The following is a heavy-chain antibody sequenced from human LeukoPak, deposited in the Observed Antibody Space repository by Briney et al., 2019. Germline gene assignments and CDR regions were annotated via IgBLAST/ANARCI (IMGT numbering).Heavy chain of an antibody. Sequence: GASVKVSCKASGYTFTSYGISWVRQAPGQGLEWMGWISAYNGNTNYAQKVQGKVTMTTDTSTSTAYMELRSLRSDDTAVYYCAAEGQWSLVHYFNSWGQGTLVTVSS. D-gene: IGHD2-15*01. CDR1: GYTFTSYG. CDR2: ISAYNGNT. CDR3: AAEGQWSLVHYFNS. J-gene: IGHJ4*02. V-gene: IGHV1-18*01.